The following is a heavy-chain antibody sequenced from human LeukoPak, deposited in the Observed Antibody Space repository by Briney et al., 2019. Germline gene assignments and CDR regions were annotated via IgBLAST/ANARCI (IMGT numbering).Heavy chain of an antibody. CDR3: ARGAGGWLQFHFDY. D-gene: IGHD5-12*01. CDR1: GGSFSGYY. J-gene: IGHJ4*02. V-gene: IGHV4-34*01. Sequence: SETLSLTCAVYGGSFSGYYWSWIRQPPGKGLEWIGEINHSGSTNYNPSLKSRVTISVDTSKNQFSLKLSSVTAADTAVYYCARGAGGWLQFHFDYWCQGTLVTVSS. CDR2: INHSGST.